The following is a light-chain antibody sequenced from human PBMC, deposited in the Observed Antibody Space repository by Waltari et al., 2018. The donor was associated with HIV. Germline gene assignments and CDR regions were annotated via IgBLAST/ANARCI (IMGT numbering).Light chain of an antibody. CDR1: SGSIASNY. J-gene: IGLJ3*02. CDR3: QSYDNSVLWV. CDR2: EDN. V-gene: IGLV6-57*03. Sequence: NFMLTQPHSVSESPGKTVTISCTRSSGSIASNYVPWHQQRPGSAPTTVIYEDNQRPSGVPDRFSGSIDSSSNSASLTISGLKTEDEADYYCQSYDNSVLWVFGGGTKLTVL.